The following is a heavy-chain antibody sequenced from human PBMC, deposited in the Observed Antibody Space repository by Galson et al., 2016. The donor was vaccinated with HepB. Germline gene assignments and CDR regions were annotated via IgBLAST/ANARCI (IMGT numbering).Heavy chain of an antibody. J-gene: IGHJ3*02. CDR3: AKDQHLRILRYFGWVNDAFDM. CDR1: GFTFSYYA. D-gene: IGHD3-9*01. V-gene: IGHV3-30*04. Sequence: SLRLSCAASGFTFSYYAIHWVRQAPGKGLEWVAVISYDGSNKYYADSVKGRFTTSRDNSMDTLYLQMNSLRAEDTAVYYCAKDQHLRILRYFGWVNDAFDMWGQGTMVTVSS. CDR2: ISYDGSNK.